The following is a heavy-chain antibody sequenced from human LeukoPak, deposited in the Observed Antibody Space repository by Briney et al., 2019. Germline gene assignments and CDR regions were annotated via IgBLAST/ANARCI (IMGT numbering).Heavy chain of an antibody. Sequence: GGSLRLSCAASGFTFSSYAMSWVRQAPGKGLEWVSAISGSGGSTYYADSVKGRFTISRENSKNTLYLQMNSLRAEDTAVYYCAKVHDYGDYGVLGWFDPWGQGTLVTVSS. CDR1: GFTFSSYA. V-gene: IGHV3-23*01. CDR2: ISGSGGST. D-gene: IGHD4-17*01. J-gene: IGHJ5*02. CDR3: AKVHDYGDYGVLGWFDP.